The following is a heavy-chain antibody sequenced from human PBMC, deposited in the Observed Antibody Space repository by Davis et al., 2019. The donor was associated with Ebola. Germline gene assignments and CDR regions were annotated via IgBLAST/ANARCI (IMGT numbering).Heavy chain of an antibody. CDR1: GYRFTTYW. Sequence: GGSLRLSCKGSGYRFTTYWIGWVRQMPGKGLEWMGIIYPGDSATRYSSSFHGQVTISADKSISIAYLQWSSLTASDTAMYYCARHVGDGGWGRYFDFWGRGTLVTVSS. J-gene: IGHJ2*01. CDR3: ARHVGDGGWGRYFDF. V-gene: IGHV5-51*01. D-gene: IGHD3-16*01. CDR2: IYPGDSAT.